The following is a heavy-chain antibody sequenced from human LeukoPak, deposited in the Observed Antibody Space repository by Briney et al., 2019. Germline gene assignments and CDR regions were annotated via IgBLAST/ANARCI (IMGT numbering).Heavy chain of an antibody. V-gene: IGHV7-4-1*02. CDR2: INPNTGNP. J-gene: IGHJ4*02. Sequence: GASVKVSCKASGYTFTRYAMNWLRQAPGQGLEWMGWINPNTGNPTYAQAFTGRFVFSLDTSVSTAYLQISSLNTEDTAVYYCAIDQPVAGASNFDSWGQGTLVTVSS. CDR3: AIDQPVAGASNFDS. D-gene: IGHD6-19*01. CDR1: GYTFTRYA.